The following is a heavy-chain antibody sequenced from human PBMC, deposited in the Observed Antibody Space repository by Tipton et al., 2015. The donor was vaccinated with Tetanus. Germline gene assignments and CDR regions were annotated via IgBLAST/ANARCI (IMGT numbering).Heavy chain of an antibody. CDR1: GGSISGYY. CDR2: IHYSGDT. Sequence: TLSLTCTVSGGSISGYYWSWIRQPPGKGLEWIGYIHYSGDTNYNYNPSLQSRLTISVDTSKNQFSLNLGSVTAADTAVYYCARVGLHVVAGTGQSSFDYWGRGTLVTVSS. J-gene: IGHJ4*02. V-gene: IGHV4-59*01. CDR3: ARVGLHVVAGTGQSSFDY. D-gene: IGHD6-19*01.